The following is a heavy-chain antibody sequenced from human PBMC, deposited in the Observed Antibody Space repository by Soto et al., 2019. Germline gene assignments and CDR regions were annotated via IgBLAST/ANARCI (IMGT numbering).Heavy chain of an antibody. V-gene: IGHV4-34*01. D-gene: IGHD3-22*01. CDR2: INHIGIT. CDR3: ARATKFYYDSSGYSNNFDF. J-gene: IGHJ4*02. CDR1: GGSFSGYF. Sequence: SETLSLTCVVSGGSFSGYFWTWIRQPPGKGLEWIGEINHIGITNYNPSLRSRLSISIDTSKNQISLKLTSVTAADTAVYYCARATKFYYDSSGYSNNFDFWGQGTMVTVSS.